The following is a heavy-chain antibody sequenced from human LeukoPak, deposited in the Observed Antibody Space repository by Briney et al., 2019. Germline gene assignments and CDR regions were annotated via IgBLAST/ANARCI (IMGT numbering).Heavy chain of an antibody. CDR3: AKEGQQLVPDYYYYYMDV. D-gene: IGHD6-13*01. CDR2: IRYDGSNK. V-gene: IGHV3-30*02. J-gene: IGHJ6*03. CDR1: GFTFSSYG. Sequence: GGSLRPSCAASGFTFSSYGMHWVRQAPGKGLEWVAFIRYDGSNKYYADSVKGRFTISRDNSKNTLYLQMNSLRAEDTAVYYCAKEGQQLVPDYYYYYMDVWGKGTTVTISS.